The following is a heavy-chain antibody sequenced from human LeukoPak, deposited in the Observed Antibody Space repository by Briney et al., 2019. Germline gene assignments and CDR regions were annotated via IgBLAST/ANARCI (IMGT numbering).Heavy chain of an antibody. D-gene: IGHD6-19*01. J-gene: IGHJ4*02. CDR3: ARDNAGSGWVY. CDR1: GFIFSDYW. Sequence: GGSLRLSCVASGFIFSDYWMSWVRQAPGKGPEWVANIKVDGIEKYYADSVKGRFTISRDNAKKSLYLQMNSLRAEDTAVYYCARDNAGSGWVYWGQGTLVTVSS. CDR2: IKVDGIEK. V-gene: IGHV3-7*04.